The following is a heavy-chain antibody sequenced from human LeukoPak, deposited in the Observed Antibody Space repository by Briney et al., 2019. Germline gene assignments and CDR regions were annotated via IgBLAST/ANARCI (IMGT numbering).Heavy chain of an antibody. J-gene: IGHJ5*02. Sequence: SETLSLTCTVSGGSISSSSYYWGWIRQPPGKGLEWIGSIYYSGSTYYNPSLKSRVTISVGTSKNQFSLKLSSVTAADTAVYYCARRGTGIFNSWFDPWGQGTLVTVSS. CDR2: IYYSGST. D-gene: IGHD3-10*01. CDR3: ARRGTGIFNSWFDP. V-gene: IGHV4-39*01. CDR1: GGSISSSSYY.